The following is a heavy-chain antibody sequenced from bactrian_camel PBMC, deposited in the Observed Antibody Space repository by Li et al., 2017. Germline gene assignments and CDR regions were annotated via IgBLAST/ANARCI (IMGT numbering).Heavy chain of an antibody. D-gene: IGHD1*01. CDR2: IATGSGNT. V-gene: IGHV3S25*01. Sequence: QLVESGGGSAQAGGSLRLSCAASGYTYNRNCMAWFRQAPGKEREGVARIATGSGNTYYADSVKGRFTCSRDNARNTVYLQMNNLRPEDTAMYYCAADSRWVCYSASWSEYNYWGQGTQVTVS. CDR3: AADSRWVCYSASWSEYNY. CDR1: GYTYNRNC. J-gene: IGHJ4*01.